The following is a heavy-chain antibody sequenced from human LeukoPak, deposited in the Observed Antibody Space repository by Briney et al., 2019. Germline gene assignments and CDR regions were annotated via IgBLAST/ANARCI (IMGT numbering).Heavy chain of an antibody. Sequence: PLETLSLTCTVSGGSISSGSYYWSWIRQPAGKGLEWIGRIYTSGSTNYNPSLKSRVTISVDTSKNQFSLKLSSVTAADTAVYYCARGREDYYDSSGFDYWGQGPRVTVSS. J-gene: IGHJ4*02. D-gene: IGHD3-22*01. V-gene: IGHV4-61*02. CDR2: IYTSGST. CDR3: ARGREDYYDSSGFDY. CDR1: GGSISSGSYY.